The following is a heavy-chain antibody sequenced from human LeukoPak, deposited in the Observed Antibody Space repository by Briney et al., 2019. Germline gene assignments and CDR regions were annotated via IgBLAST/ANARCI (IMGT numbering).Heavy chain of an antibody. Sequence: PSETLSLTCTVSGGSISSYYWSWIRQPPGKGLEWIGYIYYSGSTNYNPSLKSRVTISVDTSKNQFSLKLSSVTAADTAVYYCARIISGYCSSTSCSRYDYYYYMDVWGKGTTVTVSS. CDR1: GGSISSYY. J-gene: IGHJ6*03. CDR2: IYYSGST. D-gene: IGHD2-2*01. CDR3: ARIISGYCSSTSCSRYDYYYYMDV. V-gene: IGHV4-59*01.